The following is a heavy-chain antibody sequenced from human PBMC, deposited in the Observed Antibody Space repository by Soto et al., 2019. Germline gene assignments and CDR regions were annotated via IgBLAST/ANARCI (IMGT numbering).Heavy chain of an antibody. Sequence: SETLSLTCTVSGGSVSSGSYYWSWIRQPPGKGLEWIGYIYYSGSTNYNPSLKSRVTISVDTSKNQFSLKLSSVTAADTAVYYCARDIGVYCSSTSCYNGFDPWGRGTLVTVSS. CDR3: ARDIGVYCSSTSCYNGFDP. J-gene: IGHJ5*02. V-gene: IGHV4-61*01. CDR1: GGSVSSGSYY. D-gene: IGHD2-2*01. CDR2: IYYSGST.